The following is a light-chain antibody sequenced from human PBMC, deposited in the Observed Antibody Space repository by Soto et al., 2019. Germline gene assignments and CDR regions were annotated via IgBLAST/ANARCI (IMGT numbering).Light chain of an antibody. CDR2: DVS. V-gene: IGLV2-14*01. J-gene: IGLJ1*01. Sequence: QSALTQPASVSGSLGQSITISCTGTSSDVGGYKYVSWYQQHPGKAPKLMIYDVSKWPSGVSNRFSGSKSGSTASLTISGLQAEDEADYYCSSYTTSGTYVFGTGTKVTVL. CDR3: SSYTTSGTYV. CDR1: SSDVGGYKY.